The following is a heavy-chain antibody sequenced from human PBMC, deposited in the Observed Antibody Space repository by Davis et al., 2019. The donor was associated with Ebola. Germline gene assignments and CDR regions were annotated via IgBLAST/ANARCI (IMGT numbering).Heavy chain of an antibody. J-gene: IGHJ4*02. CDR2: IRFDGSNK. CDR1: GFTFRNYS. CDR3: SKDWTGYGDYFDY. D-gene: IGHD4-17*01. V-gene: IGHV3-30*02. Sequence: PGGSLRLSCAAAGFTFRNYSMHWVRQAPGKGLEWVAFIRFDGSNKYYADSVNGRFTISRDNSKNTLYLQMNSLETEDTAGYYCSKDWTGYGDYFDYWGQGTLVTVSS.